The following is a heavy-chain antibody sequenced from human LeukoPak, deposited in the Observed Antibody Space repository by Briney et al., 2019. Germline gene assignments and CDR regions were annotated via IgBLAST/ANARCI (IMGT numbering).Heavy chain of an antibody. CDR3: ANRSVGATSDYYYYMDV. D-gene: IGHD1-26*01. J-gene: IGHJ6*03. V-gene: IGHV3-23*01. Sequence: GGSLRLSCAASGFTFRSYAMSWVRQAPGKGLEWVSAISCSGGSTYYADSVKGRFIISRDNSKSTPYLQMHNLRAEDTSVFYCANRSVGATSDYYYYMDVWGKGTTVTVSS. CDR1: GFTFRSYA. CDR2: ISCSGGST.